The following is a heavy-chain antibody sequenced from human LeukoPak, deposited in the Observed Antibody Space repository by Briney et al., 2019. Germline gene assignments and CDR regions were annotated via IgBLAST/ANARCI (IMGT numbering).Heavy chain of an antibody. Sequence: GGSLRLSCAASGFTFSSYSMNWVRQAPGKGLEWVSSISSSSSYIYYADSVKGRFTISRDNAKNSLYLQMNSLRAEDTAVYYCARGGGGYDPDDYWGQGTLVTVSS. J-gene: IGHJ4*02. D-gene: IGHD5-12*01. CDR2: ISSSSSYI. CDR1: GFTFSSYS. V-gene: IGHV3-21*01. CDR3: ARGGGGYDPDDY.